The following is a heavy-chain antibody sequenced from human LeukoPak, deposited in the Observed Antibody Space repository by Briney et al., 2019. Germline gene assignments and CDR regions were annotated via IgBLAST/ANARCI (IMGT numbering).Heavy chain of an antibody. CDR1: GFAFSNAW. CDR3: TSDDPVNRS. CDR2: IKSKTNGETT. J-gene: IGHJ4*02. V-gene: IGHV3-15*01. Sequence: GGSLRLSCAASGFAFSNAWMSWVRQAPGKGLEWVGRIKSKTNGETTDYAAPLKGRFTISRDDSKNTLFLQVNTLRTEDTAMYYCTSDDPVNRSWGQGTLVTVSS.